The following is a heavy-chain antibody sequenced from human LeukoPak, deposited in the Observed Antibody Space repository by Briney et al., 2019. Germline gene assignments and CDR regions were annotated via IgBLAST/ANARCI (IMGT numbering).Heavy chain of an antibody. V-gene: IGHV1-18*04. Sequence: SVKVSCKASGYTFTSYGISWVRQAPGQGLEWMGWISTNNGNTNYAQNLQGRVTMTTDSSTSTAYKELRSLRSDDTAVYYCARGLGSYYHWYFDLWGRGTLVTVSS. D-gene: IGHD1-26*01. CDR1: GYTFTSYG. CDR2: ISTNNGNT. CDR3: ARGLGSYYHWYFDL. J-gene: IGHJ2*01.